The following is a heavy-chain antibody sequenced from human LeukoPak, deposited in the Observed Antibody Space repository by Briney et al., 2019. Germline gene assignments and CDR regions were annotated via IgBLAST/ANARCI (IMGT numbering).Heavy chain of an antibody. CDR1: GFTFGSYA. Sequence: GGSLRLSCAASGFTFGSYAMSWVRQAPGKGLEWVSAISGSGGSTYYADSVKGRFTISRDNSKNTLYLQMNSLRAEDTAVYYCAKDRYYYDSSGYYYGGYFDYWGQGTLVTVSS. CDR2: ISGSGGST. CDR3: AKDRYYYDSSGYYYGGYFDY. V-gene: IGHV3-23*01. D-gene: IGHD3-22*01. J-gene: IGHJ4*02.